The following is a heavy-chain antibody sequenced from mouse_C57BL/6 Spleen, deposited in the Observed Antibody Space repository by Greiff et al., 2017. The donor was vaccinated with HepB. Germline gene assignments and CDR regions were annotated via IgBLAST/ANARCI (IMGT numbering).Heavy chain of an antibody. CDR2: IDPSDSET. V-gene: IGHV1-52*01. Sequence: QVHVKQPGAELVRPGSSVKLSCKASGYTFTSYWMHWVKQRPIQGLEWIGNIDPSDSETHYNQKFKDKATLTVDKSSSTAYMQLSSLTSEDSAVYYCARGGSYDGYFFDYWGQGTTLTVSS. D-gene: IGHD2-3*01. J-gene: IGHJ2*01. CDR1: GYTFTSYW. CDR3: ARGGSYDGYFFDY.